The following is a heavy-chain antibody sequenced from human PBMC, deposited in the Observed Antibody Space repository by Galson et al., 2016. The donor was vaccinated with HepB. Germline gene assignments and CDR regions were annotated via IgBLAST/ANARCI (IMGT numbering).Heavy chain of an antibody. D-gene: IGHD3-9*01. J-gene: IGHJ5*02. CDR1: GYTFTTYD. V-gene: IGHV1-8*01. Sequence: SVKVSCKASGYTFTTYDINWVRQAAGQGLEWMGWVNPNSGNTGYAQKFQGRVTMTRNTSVNTAYMELSSLRSEDTAVYYCARMRYFGSKTSVNWFDPWGQGTQVIVSS. CDR3: ARMRYFGSKTSVNWFDP. CDR2: VNPNSGNT.